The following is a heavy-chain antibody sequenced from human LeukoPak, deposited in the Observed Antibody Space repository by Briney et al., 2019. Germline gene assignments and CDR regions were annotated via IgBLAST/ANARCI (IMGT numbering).Heavy chain of an antibody. D-gene: IGHD3-3*01. CDR3: ARDYSLHDFWSGYSQSGTYYYYYYYMDV. CDR2: ISSSGSTI. J-gene: IGHJ6*03. CDR1: GFTFSSYE. Sequence: GGSLRLSCAASGFTFSSYEMNWVRQAPGKGLEWVSYISSSGSTIYYADSVKGRFTISRDNAKNSLYLQMNSLRAEDTAVYYCARDYSLHDFWSGYSQSGTYYYYYYYMDVWGKGTTVTVSS. V-gene: IGHV3-48*03.